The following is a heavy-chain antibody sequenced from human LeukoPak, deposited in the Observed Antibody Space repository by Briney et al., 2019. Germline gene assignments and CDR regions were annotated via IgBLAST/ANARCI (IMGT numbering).Heavy chain of an antibody. CDR1: GFTFSDYY. D-gene: IGHD2-15*01. Sequence: GGSLRLSCAASGFTFSDYYMNWIRQAPGKGLEWISYISTSSSYTDFADSVKGRFTISRDNSKNSLYLQMNSLRAEDTAVYYCAKDASIVVVVAATDYWGQGTLVTVSS. J-gene: IGHJ4*02. CDR3: AKDASIVVVVAATDY. V-gene: IGHV3-11*05. CDR2: ISTSSSYT.